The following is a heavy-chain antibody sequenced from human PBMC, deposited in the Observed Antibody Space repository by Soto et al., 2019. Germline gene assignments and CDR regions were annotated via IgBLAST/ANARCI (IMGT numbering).Heavy chain of an antibody. CDR1: GGSFSGYY. D-gene: IGHD2-8*01. J-gene: IGHJ5*02. CDR2: INHSGST. CDR3: ARDVLMVYAILGWFDP. Sequence: SETLSLTCAVYGGSFSGYYWSWIRQPPGKGLEWIGEINHSGSTNYNPSLKSRVTISVDTSKNQFSLKLSSVTAADTAVYYCARDVLMVYAILGWFDPWGQGTLVTVSS. V-gene: IGHV4-34*01.